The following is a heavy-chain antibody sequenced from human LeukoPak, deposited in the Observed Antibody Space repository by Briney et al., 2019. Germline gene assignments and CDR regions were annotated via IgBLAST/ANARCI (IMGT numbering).Heavy chain of an antibody. Sequence: GGSLGLSCAASEFTFSTYNMNWVRQAPGKGLEWVSSISSGSTYIYYADSVKGRLTISRDNAKNSMYLQMNSLRAEDTAVYYCARDGPAVGFDYWGQGTLVTASS. CDR2: ISSGSTYI. CDR3: ARDGPAVGFDY. D-gene: IGHD2-2*01. CDR1: EFTFSTYN. V-gene: IGHV3-21*01. J-gene: IGHJ4*02.